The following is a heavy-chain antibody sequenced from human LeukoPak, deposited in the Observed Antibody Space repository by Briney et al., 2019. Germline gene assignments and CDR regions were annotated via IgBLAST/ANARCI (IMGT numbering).Heavy chain of an antibody. CDR3: AKDIGTGSGFDY. J-gene: IGHJ4*02. V-gene: IGHV3-30*18. D-gene: IGHD3-10*01. CDR2: ISYDGSNK. Sequence: GGSLRLSCAASGFTFSSYWMNWARQAPGKGLEWVAVISYDGSNKYYADSVKGRFTISRDNSKNTLYLQMNSLRAEDTAVYYCAKDIGTGSGFDYWGQGTLVTVSS. CDR1: GFTFSSYW.